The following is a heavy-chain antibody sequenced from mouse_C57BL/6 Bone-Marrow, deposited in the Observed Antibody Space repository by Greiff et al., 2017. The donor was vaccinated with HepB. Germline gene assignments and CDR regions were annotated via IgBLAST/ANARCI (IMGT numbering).Heavy chain of an antibody. CDR1: GYSFTGYY. D-gene: IGHD1-1*01. CDR3: ARASLLLRFDY. V-gene: IGHV1-31*01. CDR2: IYPYNGVS. Sequence: VQLKQPGAELVKPGASVKVSCKASGYSFTGYYMHWVKQSHGNILDWIGYIYPYNGVSSYNQKFKGKATLTVDKSSSTAYMELRSLTSEDSAVYYCARASLLLRFDYWGQGTTLTVSS. J-gene: IGHJ2*01.